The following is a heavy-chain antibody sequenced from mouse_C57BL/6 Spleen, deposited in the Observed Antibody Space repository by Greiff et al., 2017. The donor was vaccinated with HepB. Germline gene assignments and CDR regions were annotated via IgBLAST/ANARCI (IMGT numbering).Heavy chain of an antibody. Sequence: QVHVKQSGAELVRPGASVTLSCKASGYTFTDYEMHWVKQTPVHGLEWIGAIDPETGGTAYNQKFKGKAILTADKSSSTAYMELRSLTSEDSAVYYCTRLPYDYAYYYAMDYWGQGTSVTVSS. D-gene: IGHD2-4*01. CDR1: GYTFTDYE. CDR2: IDPETGGT. J-gene: IGHJ4*01. CDR3: TRLPYDYAYYYAMDY. V-gene: IGHV1-15*01.